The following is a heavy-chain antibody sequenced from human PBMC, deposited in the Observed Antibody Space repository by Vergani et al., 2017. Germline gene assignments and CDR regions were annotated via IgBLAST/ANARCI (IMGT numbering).Heavy chain of an antibody. CDR3: AKHFRGWGIDY. D-gene: IGHD3-16*01. Sequence: QVQLVESGGGVVQRGGSLRLSCATSGFTLSNYDMQWIRQGPGKGLEFVAFIQFDGSNQYYADSVKGRFTLSRDFSKNTLYLKMNSLRTDDTATYYCAKHFRGWGIDYWGQGTQVIVSS. CDR1: GFTLSNYD. J-gene: IGHJ4*02. V-gene: IGHV3-30*02. CDR2: IQFDGSNQ.